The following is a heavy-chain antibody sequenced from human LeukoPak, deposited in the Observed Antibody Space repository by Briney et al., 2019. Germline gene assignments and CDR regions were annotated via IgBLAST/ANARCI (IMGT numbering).Heavy chain of an antibody. D-gene: IGHD5-12*01. Sequence: SETLSLTCAVYGGSFSGYYWSWIRQPPGKGLEWIGEINHSGSTNYNPSLKSRVTISVDTSKNQFSLKLSSVTAADTAVYYCARQVATIWVYFDYWGQGTLVTVSS. CDR2: INHSGST. CDR3: ARQVATIWVYFDY. CDR1: GGSFSGYY. V-gene: IGHV4-34*01. J-gene: IGHJ4*02.